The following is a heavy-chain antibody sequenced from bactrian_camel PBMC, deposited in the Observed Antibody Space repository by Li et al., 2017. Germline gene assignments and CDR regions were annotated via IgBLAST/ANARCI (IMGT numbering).Heavy chain of an antibody. CDR2: IYSDGSIT. V-gene: IGHV3S5*01. D-gene: IGHD6*01. CDR1: GLTFSSNY. CDR3: AAVRYGGSWYPLCRARSADFGY. J-gene: IGHJ6*01. Sequence: HVQLVESGGGLVQPGGSLRLSCVGSGLTFSSNYMSWVRRAPGKGLEWVSGIYSDGSITHYKDSVKGRFTVSRDNANNTVNLQMNSLKPEDTAMYYCAAVRYGGSWYPLCRARSADFGYWGLGTQVTVS.